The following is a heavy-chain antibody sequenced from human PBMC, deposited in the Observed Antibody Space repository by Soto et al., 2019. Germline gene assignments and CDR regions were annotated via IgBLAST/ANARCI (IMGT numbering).Heavy chain of an antibody. D-gene: IGHD4-17*01. CDR2: ISSSSSYI. CDR1: GFTFSSYS. J-gene: IGHJ4*02. CDR3: AKDYGYYFDY. V-gene: IGHV3-21*01. Sequence: PGGSLRLSCAASGFTFSSYSMNWVRQAPGKGLEWVSFISSSSSYIYYADSVKGRFTISRDNAKNSLYLQMNSLRAEDTAMYYCAKDYGYYFDYWGQGTLVTVSS.